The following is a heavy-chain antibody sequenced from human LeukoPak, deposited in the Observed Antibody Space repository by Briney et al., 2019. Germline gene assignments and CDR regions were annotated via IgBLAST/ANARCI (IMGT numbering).Heavy chain of an antibody. CDR1: GFTFSSYS. J-gene: IGHJ4*02. V-gene: IGHV3-21*01. CDR2: IRSSGTHI. CDR3: ARGRGCGTTSCFHALLFDY. Sequence: GGSLRLSCSASGFTFSSYSMNWVRQAPGKGLEWVSSIRSSGTHIYYADSVKGRFTISRSNAKNSLFLQMNSLRVEDTAVYYCARGRGCGTTSCFHALLFDYWGQGTLVTVSS. D-gene: IGHD2-2*01.